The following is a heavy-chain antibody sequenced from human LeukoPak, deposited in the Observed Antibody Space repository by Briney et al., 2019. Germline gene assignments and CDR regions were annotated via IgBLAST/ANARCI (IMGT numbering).Heavy chain of an antibody. D-gene: IGHD2-2*01. CDR3: AKVVGSSTSWFDY. CDR2: IRYDGSNK. Sequence: GGSLRLSCASSGFTFSSYGMHWVRQAPGKGLEWVAFIRYDGSNKYYADSVKGRFTISRDNSKNTLYLQMNSLRAEDTAVHYCAKVVGSSTSWFDYWGQGTLVTVSS. V-gene: IGHV3-30*02. CDR1: GFTFSSYG. J-gene: IGHJ4*02.